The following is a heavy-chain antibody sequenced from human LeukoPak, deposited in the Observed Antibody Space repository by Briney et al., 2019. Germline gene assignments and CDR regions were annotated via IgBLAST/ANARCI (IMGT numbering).Heavy chain of an antibody. V-gene: IGHV1-8*01. CDR3: ARGDTKIVPRRWFAP. Sequence: ASVKVSCKASGYTFTSYDINWVRQATGQGLEWMGWMNPNSGNTGYAQKFQGRVTMTRNTSISTAYMELSSLRSEDTAVYYCARGDTKIVPRRWFAPWGQGTLFTVSS. J-gene: IGHJ5*02. D-gene: IGHD2-2*01. CDR2: MNPNSGNT. CDR1: GYTFTSYD.